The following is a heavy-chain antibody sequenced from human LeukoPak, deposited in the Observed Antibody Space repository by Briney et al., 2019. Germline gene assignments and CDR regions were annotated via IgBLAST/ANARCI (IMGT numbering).Heavy chain of an antibody. CDR3: SRGKYTAAFDI. V-gene: IGHV3-7*01. CDR2: IKQDGSEK. Sequence: GGSLRLSCAASGFTFSSYWMSWVRQAPGKGLEWVANIKQDGSEKYYVDSVKGRFTISRDNAKNSLYLQMTSLRAGDTAVFYCSRGKYTAAFDIWGQGTMVTVSS. J-gene: IGHJ3*02. D-gene: IGHD5-18*01. CDR1: GFTFSSYW.